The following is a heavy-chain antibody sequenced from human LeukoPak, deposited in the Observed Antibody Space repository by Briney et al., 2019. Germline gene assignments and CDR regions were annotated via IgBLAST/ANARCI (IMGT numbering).Heavy chain of an antibody. J-gene: IGHJ4*02. CDR1: GYTFTSYY. CDR2: INPSGGST. D-gene: IGHD3-3*01. V-gene: IGHV1-46*01. Sequence: ASVKVSCKASGYTFTSYYMHWVRQAPGQGLEWMGIINPSGGSTSYAQKFQGRVTMTTDTSTSTAYMELRSLRSDDTAVYYCARDQGDYDFWSGALVDWGQGTLVTVSS. CDR3: ARDQGDYDFWSGALVD.